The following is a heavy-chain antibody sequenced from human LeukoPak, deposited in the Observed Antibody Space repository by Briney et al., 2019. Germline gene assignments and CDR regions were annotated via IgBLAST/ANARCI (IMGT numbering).Heavy chain of an antibody. D-gene: IGHD5-12*01. CDR1: GFSFSKYA. J-gene: IGHJ4*02. Sequence: AGSLRLSCAASGFSFSKYAMHWVRQAPGKGLEWVAYIRSDGSNEYYADSVKGRFTISRDNSKNMLHLQMNSLGGEDTAVYYCAKDHSGYAYFDYWGQGILVTVSS. V-gene: IGHV3-30*02. CDR2: IRSDGSNE. CDR3: AKDHSGYAYFDY.